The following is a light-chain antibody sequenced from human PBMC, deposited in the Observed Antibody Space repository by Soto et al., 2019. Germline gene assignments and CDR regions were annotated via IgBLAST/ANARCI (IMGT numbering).Light chain of an antibody. V-gene: IGLV2-23*02. Sequence: QSALTHPASVSGSPGQSITISCTGTSADIGIYNLVSWYQQHPGKAPKLMICEVNTRPSGVSDRFSGSKSGNTASLTISGLQAEDEADYYCCSYAGTVAYVFGTGTKLTVL. J-gene: IGLJ1*01. CDR2: EVN. CDR1: SADIGIYNL. CDR3: CSYAGTVAYV.